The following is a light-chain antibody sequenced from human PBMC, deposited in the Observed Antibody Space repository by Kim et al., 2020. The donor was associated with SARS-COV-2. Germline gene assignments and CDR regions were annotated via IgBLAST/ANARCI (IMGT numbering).Light chain of an antibody. CDR1: SSDIGAGYD. V-gene: IGLV1-40*01. Sequence: VTIPCTGSSSDIGAGYDVRWYQQLPGTAPKLLIYGNSNRPSGVPDRFSGSKSGTSASLAITGLQAEDEADYYCQSYDSSLSAPYVFGTGTKVTVL. CDR2: GNS. J-gene: IGLJ1*01. CDR3: QSYDSSLSAPYV.